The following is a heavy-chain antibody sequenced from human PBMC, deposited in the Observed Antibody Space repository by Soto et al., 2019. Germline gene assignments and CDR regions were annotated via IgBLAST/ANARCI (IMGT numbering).Heavy chain of an antibody. CDR1: GYTFTSYG. J-gene: IGHJ3*02. CDR3: ARESRQDLRLDAFDI. CDR2: ISAYNGNT. D-gene: IGHD2-15*01. V-gene: IGHV1-18*01. Sequence: QVQLVQSGAEVKKPGASVKVSCKASGYTFTSYGISWVRQAPGQGLEWMGWISAYNGNTNYAQKLHGRVTMTTDTSTSTAYMERRSLRSDETVVYYCARESRQDLRLDAFDIWGQGTMVTVSS.